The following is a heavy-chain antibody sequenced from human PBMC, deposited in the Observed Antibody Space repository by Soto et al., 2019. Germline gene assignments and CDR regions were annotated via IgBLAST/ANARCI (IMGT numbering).Heavy chain of an antibody. D-gene: IGHD1-26*01. CDR2: ISYDGSNT. V-gene: IGHV3-30*18. Sequence: QVQLVESGGGVVQPGRSLRLSCVASGFTFSSYGMHWVRQAPGKGLEWVAIISYDGSNTYYADSVKGRFTISRDNSKNTLDLEMNRLRAEDTAGYYCAKEGGLSGSYYISSSYYFDYWGQGTLVTVSS. J-gene: IGHJ4*02. CDR1: GFTFSSYG. CDR3: AKEGGLSGSYYISSSYYFDY.